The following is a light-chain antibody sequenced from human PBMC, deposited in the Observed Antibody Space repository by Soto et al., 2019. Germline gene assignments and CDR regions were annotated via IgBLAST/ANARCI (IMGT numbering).Light chain of an antibody. CDR2: AAS. CDR3: QQSYSTLCT. V-gene: IGKV1-39*01. CDR1: QSISSY. Sequence: DTQMTQSPSSLSASVGDRVTITCRASQSISSYLNWYQQKPGKAPKLLIYAASSLQSGVPSRCSGSRSGTEFTLTISSLQPEDFATYYCQQSYSTLCTFGQGTKLEIK. J-gene: IGKJ2*02.